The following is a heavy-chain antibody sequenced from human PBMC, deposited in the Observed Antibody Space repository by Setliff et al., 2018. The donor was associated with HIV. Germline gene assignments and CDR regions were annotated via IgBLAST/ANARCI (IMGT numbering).Heavy chain of an antibody. D-gene: IGHD3-3*01. CDR1: GDSISSGASY. CDR3: ARGRDYTGSWFRPFYLDF. CDR2: IYISGST. V-gene: IGHV4-61*02. J-gene: IGHJ4*01. Sequence: PSETLSLTCSVSGDSISSGASYWSWIRQPAGKGLEWIGRIYISGSTNYSPSLKSRVSMSVDTSENQFSLKLNSVTAADTAVYYCARGRDYTGSWFRPFYLDFWGHGNLVTVSS.